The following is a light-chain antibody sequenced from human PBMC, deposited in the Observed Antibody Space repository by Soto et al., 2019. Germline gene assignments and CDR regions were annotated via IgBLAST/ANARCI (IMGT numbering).Light chain of an antibody. CDR3: CSYAGSSTDVV. V-gene: IGLV2-23*02. Sequence: QSLLTQPASVSGSPGQSITISCTGTSSDVGSYNLVSWYQQHPGKAPKLMIYEVSKRPSGVSNRFSGSKSGNTASLTISGLQAEDEADYYCCSYAGSSTDVVFGGGTKLTVL. J-gene: IGLJ2*01. CDR1: SSDVGSYNL. CDR2: EVS.